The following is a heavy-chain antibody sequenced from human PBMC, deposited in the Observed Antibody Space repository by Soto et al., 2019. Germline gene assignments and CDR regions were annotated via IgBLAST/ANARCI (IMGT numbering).Heavy chain of an antibody. CDR3: ARDTDAGWYFDL. Sequence: QVQLVQSGAEVKKPGSSVKVSCKASGGSFSSYAISWVRQAPGQGLEWMGGIIPIFGTANYAQTFQGRVTITADESTSTAYMELSSMRSEDTAVYYCARDTDAGWYFDLWGRGTLVTVSS. CDR2: IIPIFGTA. CDR1: GGSFSSYA. J-gene: IGHJ2*01. V-gene: IGHV1-69*01.